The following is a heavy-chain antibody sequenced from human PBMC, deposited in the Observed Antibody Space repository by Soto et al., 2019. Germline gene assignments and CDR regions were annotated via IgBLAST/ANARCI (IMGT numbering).Heavy chain of an antibody. CDR1: GGTFSSYA. CDR3: AREDCSGGSCYFYGMDV. J-gene: IGHJ6*02. CDR2: IIPIFGTA. D-gene: IGHD2-15*01. V-gene: IGHV1-69*13. Sequence: ASVKVSCKASGGTFSSYAISWVRQAPGQGLDWMGGIIPIFGTANYAQKFQGRVTITAYESTSTAYMELSSLRSEDTAVYYCAREDCSGGSCYFYGMDVWGQGTTVTVSS.